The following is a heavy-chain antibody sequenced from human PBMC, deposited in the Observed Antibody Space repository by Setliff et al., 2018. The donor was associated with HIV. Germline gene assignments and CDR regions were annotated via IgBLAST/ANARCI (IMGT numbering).Heavy chain of an antibody. CDR2: LYYSGST. Sequence: SETLSLTCTLSGGSISSRSYYWGWIRQPPGKGLEWIGSLYYSGSTYYNPSLKSRVTMSVDTSKNQFSLKLSSVTAADTAVYYCARRIAPGWWGGNSGDAFDLWGQGTMVTVSS. CDR1: GGSISSRSYY. D-gene: IGHD2-21*02. CDR3: ARRIAPGWWGGNSGDAFDL. V-gene: IGHV4-39*01. J-gene: IGHJ3*01.